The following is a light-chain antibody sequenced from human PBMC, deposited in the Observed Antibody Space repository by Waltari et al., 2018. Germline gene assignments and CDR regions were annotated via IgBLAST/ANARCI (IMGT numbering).Light chain of an antibody. Sequence: QSVLTQPPSVSGAPGQRVTISCTGSSSNIGAGYDVYWYQQPPGTGPKLLIYGNSNRPSGVPSRFSVSKSGTPASLAITGLQAEDEADYYCQSYDSSLSGCVFGTGTKVTVL. V-gene: IGLV1-40*01. CDR1: SSNIGAGYD. J-gene: IGLJ1*01. CDR2: GNS. CDR3: QSYDSSLSGCV.